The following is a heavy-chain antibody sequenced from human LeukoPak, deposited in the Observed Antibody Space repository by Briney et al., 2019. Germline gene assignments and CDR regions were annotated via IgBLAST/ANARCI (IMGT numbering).Heavy chain of an antibody. CDR2: IYSGGST. D-gene: IGHD5-24*01. CDR3: AVGKASLQYSVSFDY. Sequence: PGGSLRLSCAASGFTVSSNYMSWVRQAPGKGLEWVSVIYSGGSTYYADSVKGRFTTSNHNSKNTLYLQMNSLRAEDTAVYYCAVGKASLQYSVSFDYWGQRTLVTVSS. CDR1: GFTVSSNY. V-gene: IGHV3-53*04. J-gene: IGHJ4*02.